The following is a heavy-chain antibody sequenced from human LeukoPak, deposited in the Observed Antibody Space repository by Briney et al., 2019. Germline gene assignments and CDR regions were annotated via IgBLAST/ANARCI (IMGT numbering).Heavy chain of an antibody. V-gene: IGHV4-59*08. D-gene: IGHD6-13*01. CDR3: ARHSKSSWSSSWSWDY. Sequence: PSEPLSLTCTVSGGSISSYYWSWIRQPPGKGLEWIGYIYYSGSTNYNPSLKSRVTISVDTSKNQFSLKLSSVTAADTAVYYCARHSKSSWSSSWSWDYWGQGTLVTVSS. J-gene: IGHJ4*02. CDR1: GGSISSYY. CDR2: IYYSGST.